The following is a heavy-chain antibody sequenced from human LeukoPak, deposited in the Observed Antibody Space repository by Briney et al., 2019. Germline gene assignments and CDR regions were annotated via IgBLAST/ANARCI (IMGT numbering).Heavy chain of an antibody. J-gene: IGHJ4*02. CDR3: ARLTRLSTSPDRYYLDY. Sequence: SETLSLTCTASGGSITSSNYFWGWIRQSPGKGLEWIGYIYTSGGTNYIPSLKGRVTISIDTSKNQFSLKLSSVTAADSAVYYCARLTRLSTSPDRYYLDYWGQGTLVTVSS. D-gene: IGHD6-6*01. CDR1: GGSITSSNYF. V-gene: IGHV4-61*05. CDR2: IYTSGGT.